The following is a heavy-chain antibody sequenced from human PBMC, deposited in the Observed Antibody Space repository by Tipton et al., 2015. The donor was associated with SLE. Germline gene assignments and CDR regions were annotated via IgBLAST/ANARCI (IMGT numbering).Heavy chain of an antibody. Sequence: SLRLSCATSGFTFSTTGMHWVRQAPGKGLEWVAVIWYDGSNRNYADSVKGRFTISRDNSKNTLYLQMSSLRVEDTAVYWCARGHYGRYYFDYWGQGTLVTVSS. CDR2: IWYDGSNR. V-gene: IGHV3-33*01. J-gene: IGHJ4*02. CDR3: ARGHYGRYYFDY. CDR1: GFTFSTTG. D-gene: IGHD3-10*02.